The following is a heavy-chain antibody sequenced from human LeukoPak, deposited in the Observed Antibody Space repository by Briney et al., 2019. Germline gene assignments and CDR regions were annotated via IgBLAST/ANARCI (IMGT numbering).Heavy chain of an antibody. CDR3: ATDQYLAGATRADY. Sequence: ASVKVSCKVSGYTLTELSMHWLRQAPGKGLEWMGGFDPEDGETIYAQKFQGRVTMTEDTSTDTAYMELSSLRSEDTAVYYCATDQYLAGATRADYWGQGTLVTVSS. V-gene: IGHV1-24*01. CDR2: FDPEDGET. CDR1: GYTLTELS. D-gene: IGHD1-26*01. J-gene: IGHJ4*02.